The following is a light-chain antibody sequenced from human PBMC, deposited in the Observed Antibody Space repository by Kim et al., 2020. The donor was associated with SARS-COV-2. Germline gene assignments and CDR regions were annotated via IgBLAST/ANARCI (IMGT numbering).Light chain of an antibody. J-gene: IGKJ4*01. CDR1: QDISST. V-gene: IGKV3-15*01. CDR2: CAI. CDR3: QQYNDWPPLT. Sequence: VSQGKRATRSCRASQDISSTLAWYQQKPGQAPRLLIYCAINRATGVPARIRGSGSGTDFTLTISSLQSEDFAVYFCQQYNDWPPLTFGGGTKLEI.